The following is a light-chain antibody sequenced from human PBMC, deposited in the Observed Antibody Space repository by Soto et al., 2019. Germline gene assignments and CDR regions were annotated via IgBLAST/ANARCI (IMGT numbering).Light chain of an antibody. CDR2: EVI. J-gene: IGLJ2*01. CDR1: SSDVDTHNY. CDR3: SSYTGSSTLV. Sequence: QSALTQPASVSGSPGQSITISCTATSSDVDTHNYVSWYQQYPGKAPKLMIYEVINRPSGVSNRFSGSKSGNTASLIISGLQAEDEADYYCSSYTGSSTLVFGGGTKLTVL. V-gene: IGLV2-14*01.